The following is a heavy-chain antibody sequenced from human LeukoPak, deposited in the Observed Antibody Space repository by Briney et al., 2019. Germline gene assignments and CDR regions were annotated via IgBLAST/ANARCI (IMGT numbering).Heavy chain of an antibody. J-gene: IGHJ4*02. CDR3: AKRGSGSRHYYFDY. CDR1: GFTFSSYA. Sequence: GGSLRLPCAASGFTFSSYAMSWVRQAPGKGLEWVSVISGNGGSTYYADSVKGRFTISRDNSKNTLYLQMNSLRAEDTALYYCAKRGSGSRHYYFDYWGQGTLVTVSS. V-gene: IGHV3-23*01. D-gene: IGHD6-25*01. CDR2: ISGNGGST.